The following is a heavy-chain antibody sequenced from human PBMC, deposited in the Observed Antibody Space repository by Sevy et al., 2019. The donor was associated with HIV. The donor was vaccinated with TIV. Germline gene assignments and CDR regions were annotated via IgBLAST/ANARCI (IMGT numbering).Heavy chain of an antibody. CDR1: GATFMNYA. CDR3: ARDSLYATNWAFDY. Sequence: ASVKVSCKASGATFMNYAISWVRQAPGQGLEWMGGIIPMFRTPNYGQKFQGRVSITADESTSTAYMELSNPRSEDTAVYYCARDSLYATNWAFDYWGQGTLVTVSS. CDR2: IIPMFRTP. V-gene: IGHV1-69*13. D-gene: IGHD1-1*01. J-gene: IGHJ4*02.